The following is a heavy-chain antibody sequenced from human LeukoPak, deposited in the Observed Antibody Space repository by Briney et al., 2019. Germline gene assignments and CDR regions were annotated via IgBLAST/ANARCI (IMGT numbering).Heavy chain of an antibody. CDR1: GYTFTGHA. Sequence: GASVKVSCKASGYTFTGHAMNWVRQAPGQGPEWMGYINTMTGNPTYAQGFTGRFVFSLDTSVSTAYLQISSLKPEDTGVYYCAKGGWVAVTGMDSWGQGTLVTVSS. CDR2: INTMTGNP. V-gene: IGHV7-4-1*02. J-gene: IGHJ4*02. CDR3: AKGGWVAVTGMDS. D-gene: IGHD6-19*01.